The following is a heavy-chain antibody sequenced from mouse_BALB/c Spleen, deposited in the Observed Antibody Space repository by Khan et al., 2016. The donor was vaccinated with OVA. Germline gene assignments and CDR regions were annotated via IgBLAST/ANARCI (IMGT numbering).Heavy chain of an antibody. CDR3: ARVPTVITTALAY. D-gene: IGHD1-2*01. CDR1: GFTFSSNT. Sequence: EVKLEESGGGLVQPGGSLKLSCAASGFTFSSNTMSWVRQTPEKRLEWVAYITNGGGSTYYPDTVMGRFTISRDNAKNTLYLQMGSLKSNDTSMYYCARVPTVITTALAYWGQGTSVTVSS. CDR2: ITNGGGST. V-gene: IGHV5-12-2*01. J-gene: IGHJ4*01.